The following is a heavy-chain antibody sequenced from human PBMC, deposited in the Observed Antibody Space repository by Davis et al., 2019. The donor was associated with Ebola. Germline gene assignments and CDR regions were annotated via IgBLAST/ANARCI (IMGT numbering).Heavy chain of an antibody. CDR2: INSDGSST. CDR1: GFTFSSYW. CDR3: ARDFTYSSSWYIGYGMDV. J-gene: IGHJ6*02. V-gene: IGHV3-74*01. D-gene: IGHD6-13*01. Sequence: GESLKISCAASGFTFSSYWMHWVRQAPGKGLVWVSRINSDGSSTSYADSVKGRFTISRDNAKNTLYLQMNSLRAEDTAVYYCARDFTYSSSWYIGYGMDVWGQGTTVTVSS.